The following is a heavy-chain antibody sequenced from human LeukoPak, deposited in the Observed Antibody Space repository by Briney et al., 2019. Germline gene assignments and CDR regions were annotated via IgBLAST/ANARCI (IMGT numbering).Heavy chain of an antibody. J-gene: IGHJ3*02. Sequence: PSETLSLTCAVYGGSFSGYYWSWIRQPPGKGLEWIGEINHSGSTNYNPSLKSRVTISVDTSKNQFSLKLSSVTAADTAVYYCVRDSKAFNAFDIWGQGTMVTVSS. CDR2: INHSGST. D-gene: IGHD6-13*01. CDR3: VRDSKAFNAFDI. V-gene: IGHV4-34*01. CDR1: GGSFSGYY.